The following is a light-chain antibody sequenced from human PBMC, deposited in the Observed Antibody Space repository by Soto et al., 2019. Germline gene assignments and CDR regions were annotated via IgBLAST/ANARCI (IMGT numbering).Light chain of an antibody. CDR2: AAS. J-gene: IGKJ2*01. Sequence: DIQMTQSPSSVSASVGDRVTITCRASQGISSWLVWYQQKPGKAPKLLIYAASSLQSGVPSRFSGSGSGTDFTLTISSLQPEDFATYYCQQTDSFSYTFGQGTKVDIK. CDR1: QGISSW. V-gene: IGKV1-12*01. CDR3: QQTDSFSYT.